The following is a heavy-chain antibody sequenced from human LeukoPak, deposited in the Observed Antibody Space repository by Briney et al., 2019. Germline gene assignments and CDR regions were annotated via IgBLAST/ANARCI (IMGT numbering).Heavy chain of an antibody. CDR2: ISGSGHVT. J-gene: IGHJ4*02. CDR3: AKQEWLVRDYFDY. D-gene: IGHD6-19*01. CDR1: GFTFSIYA. Sequence: GGSLRLSCAASGFTFSIYAMTWVRQAPGKGLEWVSAISGSGHVTLYADSVKGRFTMSRDNSKNTVYLQMDSLRAEDTAVYYCAKQEWLVRDYFDYWGQGTLVTVSS. V-gene: IGHV3-23*01.